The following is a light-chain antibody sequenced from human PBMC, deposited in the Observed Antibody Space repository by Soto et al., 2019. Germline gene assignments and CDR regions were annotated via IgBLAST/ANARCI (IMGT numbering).Light chain of an antibody. CDR3: QQRLNWQVT. CDR2: DAS. CDR1: QSVSSN. J-gene: IGKJ5*01. Sequence: EIVLTQSPAPLSLSPGERATLSCRASQSVSSNLAWYQQKPGQAPRLLIYDASNRATGIPARFSGSGSGTDSTLTISSLEPEDFAVYYCQQRLNWQVTFGQGTRLEIK. V-gene: IGKV3D-11*02.